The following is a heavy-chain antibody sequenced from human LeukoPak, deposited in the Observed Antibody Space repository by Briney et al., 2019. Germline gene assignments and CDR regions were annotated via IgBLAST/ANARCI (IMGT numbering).Heavy chain of an antibody. D-gene: IGHD4-17*01. CDR3: ARAVYGDGEGY. Sequence: GGSLRLSCAASGFTFSSYSMNWVRQAPGKGLEWVSSISSSSSYIYYADSVTGRFTISRDNAKNSLYLQMNSLRAEDTAVYYCARAVYGDGEGYWGQGTLVTVSS. V-gene: IGHV3-21*01. CDR1: GFTFSSYS. CDR2: ISSSSSYI. J-gene: IGHJ4*02.